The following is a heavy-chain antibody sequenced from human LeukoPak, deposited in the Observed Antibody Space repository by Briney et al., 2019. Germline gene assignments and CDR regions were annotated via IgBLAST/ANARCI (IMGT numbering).Heavy chain of an antibody. CDR2: IYYSGST. V-gene: IGHV4-39*01. CDR1: GGSISSSSYD. CDR3: ARQGSGNYLPPVNY. D-gene: IGHD1-26*01. Sequence: SETLSLTCTVSGGSISSSSYDWGWIRQPPGKGLEWIGTIYYSGSTYYNPSLKSRVTISVDTSQNQFSLKLSSVTAADTAVYYCARQGSGNYLPPVNYWGQGTQVTVSS. J-gene: IGHJ4*02.